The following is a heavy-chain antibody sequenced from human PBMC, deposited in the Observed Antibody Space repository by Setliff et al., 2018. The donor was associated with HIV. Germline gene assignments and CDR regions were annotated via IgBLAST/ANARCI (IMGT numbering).Heavy chain of an antibody. CDR2: IRSKAYGGTT. CDR1: GFTFGDYS. D-gene: IGHD4-17*01. V-gene: IGHV3-49*04. CDR3: ARDFSYGYFFYGMDI. Sequence: GGSLRLSCRGSGFTFGDYSMSWVRQAPGKGLEWVGFIRSKAYGGTTEYAASVKGRFTLSRDDSRNIAYLQMNSLKTEDTAVYYCARDFSYGYFFYGMDIWGQGTLVTVSS. J-gene: IGHJ4*02.